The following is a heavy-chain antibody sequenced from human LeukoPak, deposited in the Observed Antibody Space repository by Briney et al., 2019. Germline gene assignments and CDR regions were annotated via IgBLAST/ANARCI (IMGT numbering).Heavy chain of an antibody. CDR3: LVILTEPTSPSPDGLDI. Sequence: GGSLRLSCAASGFTFSRDWMHWVRQVPGKGLVWVSRIDSDDGSTSYADSVRGRFTISRDNAKKTLYLQMNSLRVEDTAVYYCLVILTEPTSPSPDGLDIWGQGTMVTVSS. D-gene: IGHD2-15*01. CDR1: GFTFSRDW. V-gene: IGHV3-74*01. J-gene: IGHJ3*02. CDR2: IDSDDGST.